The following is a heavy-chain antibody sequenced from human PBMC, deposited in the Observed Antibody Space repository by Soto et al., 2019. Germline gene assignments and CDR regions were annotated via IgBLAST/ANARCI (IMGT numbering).Heavy chain of an antibody. CDR3: ARGNGNYYYYGLDV. D-gene: IGHD2-8*01. Sequence: SETLSLTCTVSGGFISHYYWSWIRQPPGKGLEWIGYMYYSGSTNYNPSLQSRVTISVDTSKKQFSLKLNSVTAADTAVYYCARGNGNYYYYGLDVWGLGTTVTVSS. CDR1: GGFISHYY. CDR2: MYYSGST. V-gene: IGHV4-59*01. J-gene: IGHJ6*02.